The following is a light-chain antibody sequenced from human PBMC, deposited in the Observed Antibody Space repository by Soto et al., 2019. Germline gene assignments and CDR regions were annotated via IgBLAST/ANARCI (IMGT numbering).Light chain of an antibody. J-gene: IGLJ1*01. V-gene: IGLV2-8*01. Sequence: QSALTQPPSASGSPGQSVTISCTGTRGDIGGYDYVSWYQQHPGKAPKLMIYEVTKRPLGVPDRFSGSKSGNTASLTVSGRQAEDEADYYCSSYAGSNNPYVFGTGTKLT. CDR3: SSYAGSNNPYV. CDR1: RGDIGGYDY. CDR2: EVT.